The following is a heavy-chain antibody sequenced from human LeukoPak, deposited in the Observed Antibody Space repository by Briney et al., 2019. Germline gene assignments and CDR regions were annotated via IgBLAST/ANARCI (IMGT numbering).Heavy chain of an antibody. J-gene: IGHJ6*01. D-gene: IGHD2/OR15-2a*01. CDR2: ISGSGDNT. CDR1: GFTFGGFA. V-gene: IGHV3-23*01. Sequence: PGGSLRLSCAASGFTFGGFAMSWVRRTPGKGLEWVSGISGSGDNTLYAASVKGRFTISRDNSKNTLYLEMNSLRAEDTAIYYCAKMEGQLLQKYYMDVWGQGTTVTVSS. CDR3: AKMEGQLLQKYYMDV.